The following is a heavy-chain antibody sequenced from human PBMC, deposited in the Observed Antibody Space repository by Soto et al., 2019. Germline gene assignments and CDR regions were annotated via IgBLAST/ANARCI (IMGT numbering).Heavy chain of an antibody. V-gene: IGHV4-59*01. D-gene: IGHD5-18*01. CDR1: GGSISSYY. Sequence: PSETLSLTCTVSGGSISSYYWSWIRQPPGKGLEWIGYIYYSGSTNYNPSLKSRVTISVDTSKNQFSLKLSSVTAADTAVYYCAGVVDSYGLFDYWGQGTMVTVSS. J-gene: IGHJ4*02. CDR2: IYYSGST. CDR3: AGVVDSYGLFDY.